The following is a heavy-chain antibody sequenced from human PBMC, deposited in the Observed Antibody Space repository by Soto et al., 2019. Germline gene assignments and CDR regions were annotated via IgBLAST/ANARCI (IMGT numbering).Heavy chain of an antibody. Sequence: PGGSLRLSCAASGFTFSDYYMSWIRQAPGKGLEWVSYISSSSSYTNYADSVKGRFTTSRDNPRNTLYLQMNNLRVEDMAIYYCAQNFDYWGQGTVVTVSS. CDR1: GFTFSDYY. J-gene: IGHJ4*02. CDR3: AQNFDY. V-gene: IGHV3-11*03. CDR2: ISSSSSYT.